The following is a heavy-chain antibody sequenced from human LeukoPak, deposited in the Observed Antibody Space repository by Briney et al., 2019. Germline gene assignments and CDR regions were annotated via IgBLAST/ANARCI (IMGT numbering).Heavy chain of an antibody. CDR2: IYYSGHT. D-gene: IGHD3-9*01. Sequence: PSETLSLTCTVSGGSISSNYYYWGWIRQPPGKGLEWIGSIYYSGHTYYNPSLKSRVTISVDTSNNQFSLKLSSVTAADTAVYYCARGERRADILRPPIFDYWGQGTLVTVSS. V-gene: IGHV4-39*07. CDR3: ARGERRADILRPPIFDY. J-gene: IGHJ4*02. CDR1: GGSISSNYYY.